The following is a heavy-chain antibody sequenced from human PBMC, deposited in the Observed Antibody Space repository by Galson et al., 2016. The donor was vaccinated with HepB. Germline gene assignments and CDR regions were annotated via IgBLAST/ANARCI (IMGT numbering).Heavy chain of an antibody. V-gene: IGHV4-34*01. CDR3: ARELVWKGGVDY. CDR1: GGSFSGYY. D-gene: IGHD3-16*01. J-gene: IGHJ4*02. CDR2: INRSGST. Sequence: SETLSLTCAVYGGSFSGYYWSWIRQPPGKGLEWIGEINRSGSTNYNPSLKSRVTISVDTSKNLFSLKLTSVTAADTAVYFCARELVWKGGVDYWGQGTLVTVSS.